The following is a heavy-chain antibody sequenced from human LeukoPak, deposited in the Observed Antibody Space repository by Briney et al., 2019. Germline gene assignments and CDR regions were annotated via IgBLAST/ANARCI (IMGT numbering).Heavy chain of an antibody. J-gene: IGHJ4*02. CDR3: ARGPGAKGNY. D-gene: IGHD1-26*01. Sequence: PSETLSLTCTVSGGSISSYYWSWIRQPPGKGLEWIGEINHSGSTNYNPSLKSRVTISVDTSKNQFSLKLSSVTAADTAVYYCARGPGAKGNYWGQGTLVTVSS. CDR2: INHSGST. CDR1: GGSISSYY. V-gene: IGHV4-34*01.